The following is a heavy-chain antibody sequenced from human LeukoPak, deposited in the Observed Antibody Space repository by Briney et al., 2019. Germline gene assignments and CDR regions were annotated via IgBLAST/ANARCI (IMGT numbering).Heavy chain of an antibody. Sequence: SVKVSCKASGGTFSSYAISWVRQAPGQGLEWMGRIIPILGIANYAQKFQGRVTMTEDTSTDTAYMELSSLRSEDTAVYYCATTRFLEWLKPLDYWGQGTLVTVSS. J-gene: IGHJ4*02. V-gene: IGHV1-69*04. CDR1: GGTFSSYA. CDR3: ATTRFLEWLKPLDY. D-gene: IGHD3-3*01. CDR2: IIPILGIA.